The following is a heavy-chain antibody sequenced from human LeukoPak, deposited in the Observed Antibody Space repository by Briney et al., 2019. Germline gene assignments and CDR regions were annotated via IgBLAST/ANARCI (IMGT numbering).Heavy chain of an antibody. CDR2: ISAYNGNT. CDR3: AQEGFCSGGSCYSGYYYGMDV. J-gene: IGHJ6*02. D-gene: IGHD2-15*01. CDR1: GYTFTSYG. Sequence: ASVKVSCKASGYTFTSYGISWVRQAPGQGLEWMGWISAYNGNTNSAQKLQGRVTMTTDTSTSTAYMELRSLRSDDTAVYYCAQEGFCSGGSCYSGYYYGMDVWGQGTTVTVSS. V-gene: IGHV1-18*01.